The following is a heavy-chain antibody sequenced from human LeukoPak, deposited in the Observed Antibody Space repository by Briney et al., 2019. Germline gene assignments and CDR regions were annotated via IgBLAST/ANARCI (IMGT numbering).Heavy chain of an antibody. CDR1: GFTFSSYA. CDR2: INGGGGST. V-gene: IGHV3-23*01. J-gene: IGHJ4*02. Sequence: GGSLRLSCAASGFTFSSYAMSWVRQAPGKGLEWVSAINGGGGSTYYADSVKGRFTVSRDNSKNTLYLQMNSLRAEDTAVYYCAKDRSGSGSYYPDYWGQGTLVTVSS. CDR3: AKDRSGSGSYYPDY. D-gene: IGHD3-10*01.